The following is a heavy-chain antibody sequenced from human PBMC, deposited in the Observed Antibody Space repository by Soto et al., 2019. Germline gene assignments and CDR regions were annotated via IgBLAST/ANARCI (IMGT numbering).Heavy chain of an antibody. D-gene: IGHD6-13*01. CDR1: GYTFLKYY. CDR2: INPTGGST. V-gene: IGHV1-46*01. J-gene: IGHJ1*01. CDR3: VKDESINWYSGHFRH. Sequence: ASVKVSCQASGYTFLKYYVHWVRQAPGQGLEWMGIINPTGGSTSYAQKFQGRLTMTRDTSTSTVYMDLNSLRAEDTAFYYCVKDESINWYSGHFRHWGQGTLVTVSS.